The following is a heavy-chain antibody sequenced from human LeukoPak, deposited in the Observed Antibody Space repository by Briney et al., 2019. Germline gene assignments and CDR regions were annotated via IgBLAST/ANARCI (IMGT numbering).Heavy chain of an antibody. CDR3: ARDVHGDGFSTYGAFDI. CDR2: VTSGNTK. J-gene: IGHJ3*02. D-gene: IGHD5-24*01. CDR1: GFTFSDYY. V-gene: IGHV3-11*01. Sequence: GRSLRLSCAASGFTFSDYYMYWIRRAPGKGLEWISYVTSGNTKTYADSVKGRFTISRDNAKHSLFLQMNSLRAEDTAVYYCARDVHGDGFSTYGAFDIWGRGTLVTVSS.